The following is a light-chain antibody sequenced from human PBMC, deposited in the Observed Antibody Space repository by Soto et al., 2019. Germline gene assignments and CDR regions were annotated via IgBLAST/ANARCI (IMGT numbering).Light chain of an antibody. V-gene: IGKV3-11*01. Sequence: EIVLPQSPATLSLSPGERATLSCRASQSVSTYLAWYQQKPGQAPRLLIYDASNRATGIPARFSGSGSGTDFTLTISSLEPEDFAVYYCQQRRNWPLFGQGTRLEIK. J-gene: IGKJ5*01. CDR3: QQRRNWPL. CDR1: QSVSTY. CDR2: DAS.